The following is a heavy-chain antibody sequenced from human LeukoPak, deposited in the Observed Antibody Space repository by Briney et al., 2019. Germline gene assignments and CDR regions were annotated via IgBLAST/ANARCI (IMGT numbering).Heavy chain of an antibody. Sequence: EASVKVSCKASGGTFSSYAISWVRQAPGQGLEWMGGIIPIFGTANYAQKFQGRVTITADESTSTAYMELSSLRSEDTAVYYCARTKMATTTRFDYWGQGTLVTVSS. CDR3: ARTKMATTTRFDY. CDR1: GGTFSSYA. CDR2: IIPIFGTA. V-gene: IGHV1-69*13. J-gene: IGHJ4*02. D-gene: IGHD5-24*01.